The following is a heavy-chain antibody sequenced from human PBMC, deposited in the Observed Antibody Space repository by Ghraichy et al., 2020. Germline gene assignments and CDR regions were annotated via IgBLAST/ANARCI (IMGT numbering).Heavy chain of an antibody. CDR1: GGSISSYY. CDR2: IYYSGST. D-gene: IGHD1-26*01. V-gene: IGHV4-59*01. CDR3: AGVDTIVSIDAFDI. J-gene: IGHJ3*02. Sequence: SETLSLTCTVSGGSISSYYWSWIRQPPGKGLEWIGYIYYSGSTNYNPSLKSRVTISVDTSKNQFSLKLSSVTAADTAVYYCAGVDTIVSIDAFDIWGQGTMVTVSS.